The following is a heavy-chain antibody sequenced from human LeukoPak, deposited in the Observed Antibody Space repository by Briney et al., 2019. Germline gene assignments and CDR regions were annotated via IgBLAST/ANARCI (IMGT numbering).Heavy chain of an antibody. J-gene: IGHJ6*03. Sequence: GASVKVSCKASGYTFTSYGISWVRQAPGQGLEWMGWISAYSGNTNYAQKVQGRVTMTRDTSTSTVYMELRSLRSDDTAVYYCARELDNAAAGYYYMAVWGKGTKVTISS. CDR2: ISAYSGNT. D-gene: IGHD6-13*01. CDR1: GYTFTSYG. CDR3: ARELDNAAAGYYYMAV. V-gene: IGHV1-18*01.